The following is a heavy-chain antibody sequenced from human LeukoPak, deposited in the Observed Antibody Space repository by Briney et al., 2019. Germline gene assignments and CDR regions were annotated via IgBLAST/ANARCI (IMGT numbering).Heavy chain of an antibody. CDR1: GFTFSSYS. CDR2: ISSSSSYI. D-gene: IGHD1-20*01. Sequence: GGSLRLSCAASGFTFSSYSMNWVRQAPGKGLEWVSSISSSSSYIYYADSVKGRFTISRDNAKNSLYLQMNSLRAEDTAVYYCARTVTRTVFDAFGIWGQGTMVTVSS. J-gene: IGHJ3*02. CDR3: ARTVTRTVFDAFGI. V-gene: IGHV3-21*01.